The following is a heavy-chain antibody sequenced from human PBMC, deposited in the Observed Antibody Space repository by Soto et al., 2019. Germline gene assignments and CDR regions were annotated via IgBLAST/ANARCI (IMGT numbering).Heavy chain of an antibody. J-gene: IGHJ6*03. CDR1: GGTFSSYT. V-gene: IGHV1-69*02. CDR3: ARADYDFWSGYSSGLSRFSPTAYYYYYYMDV. CDR2: IIPILGIA. Sequence: GASVKVSCKASGGTFSSYTISWVRQAPGQGLEWMGRIIPILGIANYAQKFQGRVTMTRNTSISTAYMELSSLRSEDTAVYYCARADYDFWSGYSSGLSRFSPTAYYYYYYMDVWGKGTTVTVSS. D-gene: IGHD3-3*01.